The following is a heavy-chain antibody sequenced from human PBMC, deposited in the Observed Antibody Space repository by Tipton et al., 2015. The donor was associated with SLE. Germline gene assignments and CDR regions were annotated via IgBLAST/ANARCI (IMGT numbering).Heavy chain of an antibody. V-gene: IGHV3-23*01. Sequence: SLRLSCAASGFTFSSYAMSWVRQAPGKGLEWVSAISGSGGSTYYADSVKGRFTISRDNAKNSLYLQMSSLRAEDTAVYYCAAETPITDAFDIWGQGTMVTVSS. CDR1: GFTFSSYA. J-gene: IGHJ3*02. CDR3: AAETPITDAFDI. D-gene: IGHD5-24*01. CDR2: ISGSGGST.